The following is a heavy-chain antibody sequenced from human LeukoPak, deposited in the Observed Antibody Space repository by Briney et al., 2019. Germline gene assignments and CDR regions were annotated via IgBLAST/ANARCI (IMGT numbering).Heavy chain of an antibody. J-gene: IGHJ6*02. CDR1: GGSVSSGSYY. Sequence: SGTLSLTCTVSGGSVSSGSYYWSWIRQPPGKGLEWIGYIYYSGSTNYNPSLKSRVTISVDTSKNQFSLKLSSVTAADTAVYYCASGYCSSTSCYPYYYYGMDVWGQGTTVTVSS. V-gene: IGHV4-61*01. CDR2: IYYSGST. D-gene: IGHD2-2*03. CDR3: ASGYCSSTSCYPYYYYGMDV.